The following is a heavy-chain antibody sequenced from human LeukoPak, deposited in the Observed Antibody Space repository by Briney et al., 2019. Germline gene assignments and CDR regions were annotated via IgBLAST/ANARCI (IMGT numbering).Heavy chain of an antibody. CDR1: GGSISSYY. CDR2: INHSGST. CDR3: ARRPRNSGSYDGPSGLDY. D-gene: IGHD1-26*01. J-gene: IGHJ4*02. Sequence: PSETLSLTCTVSGGSISSYYWSWIRQPPGKGLECIGEINHSGSTNYNPSLKSRVTISVDTSKNQFSLKLSSVTAADRAVYYCARRPRNSGSYDGPSGLDYWGQGTLVTVSS. V-gene: IGHV4-34*01.